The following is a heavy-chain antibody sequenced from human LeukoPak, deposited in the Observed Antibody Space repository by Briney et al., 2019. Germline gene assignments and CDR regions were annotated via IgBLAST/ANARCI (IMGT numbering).Heavy chain of an antibody. V-gene: IGHV3-66*01. CDR1: GFTFKTYV. D-gene: IGHD5-18*01. CDR3: ARVGRGDTYGYVDY. CDR2: LYSGGNT. J-gene: IGHJ4*02. Sequence: GGSLRLSCGASGFTFKTYVMNWVRQAPGKGLAWVSVLYSGGNTYYADSVKGRFTISRDNSKNMLFLQMNSLRAEDTAVYYCARVGRGDTYGYVDYWGQGTLVTVSS.